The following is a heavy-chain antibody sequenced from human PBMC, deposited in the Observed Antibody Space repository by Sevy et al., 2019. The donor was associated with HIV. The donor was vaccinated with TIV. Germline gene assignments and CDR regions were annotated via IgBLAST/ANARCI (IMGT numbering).Heavy chain of an antibody. V-gene: IGHV3-21*01. J-gene: IGHJ4*02. CDR2: ISSSSSYI. CDR1: GFTFSSYS. D-gene: IGHD6-6*01. Sequence: GGSLRLSCAASGFTFSSYSMNWVRQAPGKGLEWVSSISSSSSYIYYADSVKGRFTISRDNAKNSLYLQMNSLSAEDTAVYYCAREGGRKYSSSDADSYFDYWGQGTLVTVSS. CDR3: AREGGRKYSSSDADSYFDY.